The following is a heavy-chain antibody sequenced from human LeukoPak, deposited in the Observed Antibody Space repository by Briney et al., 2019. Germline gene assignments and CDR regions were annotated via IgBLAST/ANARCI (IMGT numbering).Heavy chain of an antibody. CDR1: GFTFNHYG. Sequence: GGSLRLSCAASGFTFNHYGLSWVRQAPGKGLEWVSSISGTGGSTYYAESVKGRFTISRDNPKNTLFLQMNSLRAEDTAVYYCAKDERRGGPDDYWGQGTLVTVSS. CDR2: ISGTGGST. V-gene: IGHV3-23*01. D-gene: IGHD1-1*01. J-gene: IGHJ4*02. CDR3: AKDERRGGPDDY.